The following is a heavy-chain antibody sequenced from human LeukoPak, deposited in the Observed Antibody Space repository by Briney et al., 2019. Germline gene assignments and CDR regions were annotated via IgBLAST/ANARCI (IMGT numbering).Heavy chain of an antibody. CDR1: GGSISSSN. D-gene: IGHD6-13*01. CDR3: AKDPTKAGVLYYFDY. V-gene: IGHV3-30*18. J-gene: IGHJ4*02. Sequence: LSLTCAVSGGSISSSNWWSWVRQAPGKGLEWVAVISYDGGKKYYADSVKGRFTISRDNPKNTLYLQVNSLRAEDTAVYYCAKDPTKAGVLYYFDYWGQGTLVTVSS. CDR2: ISYDGGKK.